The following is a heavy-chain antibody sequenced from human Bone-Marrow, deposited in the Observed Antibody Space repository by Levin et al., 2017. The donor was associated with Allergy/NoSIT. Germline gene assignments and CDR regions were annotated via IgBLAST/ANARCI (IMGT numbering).Heavy chain of an antibody. CDR3: TRRNSSWATFTFDI. CDR2: IFHSGIA. V-gene: IGHV4-4*02. J-gene: IGHJ3*02. D-gene: IGHD1/OR15-1a*01. CDR1: GASISSSNW. Sequence: SETLSLTCAVSGASISSSNWWNWVRQTPGGGLEWIGEIFHSGIANYNPSLRSRILISVDKSKNHFSLNLKSVTAADTALYYCTRRNSSWATFTFDIWGHGTMVTVS.